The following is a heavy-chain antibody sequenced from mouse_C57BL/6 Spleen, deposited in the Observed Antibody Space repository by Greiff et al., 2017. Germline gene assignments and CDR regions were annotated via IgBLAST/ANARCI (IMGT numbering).Heavy chain of an antibody. D-gene: IGHD3-3*01. CDR2: IYPGDGDT. V-gene: IGHV1-80*01. Sequence: VQLKQSGAELVKPGASVKISCKASGYAFSSYWMNWVKQRPGKGLEWIGQIYPGDGDTNYNGKFKGKATLTADKSSSTAYMQLSSLTSEDSAVYFCARGGWEGYFDVWGTGTTVTVSS. CDR3: ARGGWEGYFDV. J-gene: IGHJ1*03. CDR1: GYAFSSYW.